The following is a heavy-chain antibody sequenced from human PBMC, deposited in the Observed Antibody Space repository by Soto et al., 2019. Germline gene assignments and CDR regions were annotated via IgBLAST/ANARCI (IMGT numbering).Heavy chain of an antibody. CDR1: GFTFSSYG. CDR2: IWYDGSNK. Sequence: GGSLRLSCAASGFTFSSYGMHWVRQAPGKGLEWVAVIWYDGSNKYYADSVKGRFTISRDNSKNTLYLQMNSLRAEDTAVYYCARDHYHDNYDFWSGEYYYGMDVWGQGTTVTVSS. V-gene: IGHV3-33*01. D-gene: IGHD3-3*01. CDR3: ARDHYHDNYDFWSGEYYYGMDV. J-gene: IGHJ6*02.